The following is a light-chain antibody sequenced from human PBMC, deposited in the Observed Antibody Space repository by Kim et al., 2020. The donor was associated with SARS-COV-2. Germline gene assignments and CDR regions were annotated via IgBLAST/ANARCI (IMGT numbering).Light chain of an antibody. CDR3: AAWDDSLSGRV. Sequence: GQRVTISCSGGSSNIGSNSVYWYQQLPGTAPKLLIYRNNQRPSGVPDRFSGSKSGTSASLAISGLRSEDEADYYCAAWDDSLSGRVFGGGTQLTVL. V-gene: IGLV1-47*01. CDR1: SSNIGSNS. CDR2: RNN. J-gene: IGLJ3*02.